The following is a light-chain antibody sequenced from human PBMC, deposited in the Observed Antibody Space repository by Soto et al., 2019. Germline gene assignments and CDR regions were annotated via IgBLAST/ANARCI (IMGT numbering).Light chain of an antibody. CDR1: QSVRSSY. V-gene: IGKV3D-20*01. CDR3: HQYDNSAPLS. CDR2: DGS. Sequence: EIVLTQSPATLSLSPGDRATLSCGASQSVRSSYVAWYQQKAGLAPRILIYDGSSRASGIPDRFSGSGSGTDFPLTIGRLEPEDFALYYGHQYDNSAPLSFGGGTKVEMK. J-gene: IGKJ4*01.